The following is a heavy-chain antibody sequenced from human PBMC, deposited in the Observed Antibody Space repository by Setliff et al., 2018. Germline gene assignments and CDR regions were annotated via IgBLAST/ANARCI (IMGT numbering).Heavy chain of an antibody. CDR2: IYYSGST. CDR1: GGSISSYY. Sequence: PSETLSLTCTVSGGSISSYYWSWIRQPPGKGLEWIGYIYYSGSTNYNPSLKSRVTISVDTSKNQFSLKLSSVTAADTAVYYCVRASYYYDSSGYYGAGAFDIWGQGTMVTVSS. CDR3: VRASYYYDSSGYYGAGAFDI. D-gene: IGHD3-22*01. V-gene: IGHV4-59*01. J-gene: IGHJ3*02.